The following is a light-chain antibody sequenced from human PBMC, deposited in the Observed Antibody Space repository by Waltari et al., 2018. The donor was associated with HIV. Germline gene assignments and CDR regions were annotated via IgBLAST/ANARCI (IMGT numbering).Light chain of an antibody. V-gene: IGLV2-23*02. Sequence: QSALPQPASVSGSPVQSIPIPCTGTSSAVWSSNLFSWYQQTPDNAPQLMIYEVSKRPSGVSNRFSGSKSGNTASLTISGLQADDEAAYYCCSYAGSSTLIFGGGTKLTVL. CDR3: CSYAGSSTLI. J-gene: IGLJ2*01. CDR2: EVS. CDR1: SSAVWSSNL.